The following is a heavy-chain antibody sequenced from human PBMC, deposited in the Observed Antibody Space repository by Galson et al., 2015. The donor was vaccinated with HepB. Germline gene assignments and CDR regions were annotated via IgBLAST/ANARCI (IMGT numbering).Heavy chain of an antibody. D-gene: IGHD3-22*01. CDR2: ISGSGGST. J-gene: IGHJ4*02. CDR3: AKVYDSSGPPFDY. Sequence: SLRLSCATSGFTFSSYAMSWVRQAPGKGLEWVSAISGSGGSTYYADSVKGRFTISRDNSKNTLYLQMNSLRAEDTAVYYCAKVYDSSGPPFDYWGQGTLVTVSS. CDR1: GFTFSSYA. V-gene: IGHV3-23*01.